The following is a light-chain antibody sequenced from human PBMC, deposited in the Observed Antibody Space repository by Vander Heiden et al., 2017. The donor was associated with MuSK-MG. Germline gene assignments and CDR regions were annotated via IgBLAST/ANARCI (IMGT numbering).Light chain of an antibody. CDR2: KAS. V-gene: IGKV1-5*03. Sequence: DIQMTQSPSTLSASVGDRVTITCRASQSISSFLAWYQHKPGKAPKLLIYKASTLQSGVPSRFSGSGSGTEFTLTISSLQPDDVATYYCQHYNGYPAFGQGTKVEIK. J-gene: IGKJ1*01. CDR3: QHYNGYPA. CDR1: QSISSF.